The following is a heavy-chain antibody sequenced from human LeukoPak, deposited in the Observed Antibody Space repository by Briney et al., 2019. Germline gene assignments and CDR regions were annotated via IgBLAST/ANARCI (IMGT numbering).Heavy chain of an antibody. D-gene: IGHD3-16*01. CDR2: ISAYNGNT. Sequence: GASVKVSCKASGYTFTSYGIVWVRQAPGQGLEWMGWISAYNGNTIYAQKLQGGVTMTTDTSTTTAYMELRSLRSDDTAVYHCARDMITFTGGLDDNFDYWGQGTLVTVSS. CDR1: GYTFTSYG. CDR3: ARDMITFTGGLDDNFDY. J-gene: IGHJ4*02. V-gene: IGHV1-18*01.